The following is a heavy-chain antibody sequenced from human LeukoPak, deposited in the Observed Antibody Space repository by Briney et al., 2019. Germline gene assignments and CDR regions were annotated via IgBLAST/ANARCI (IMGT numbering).Heavy chain of an antibody. CDR2: FNPSGGGT. V-gene: IGHV1-46*01. Sequence: ASVKVSCKASGYTFTSYYMHWVRQAPGQGLEWMGMFNPSGGGTTYPQKFQGRVTMTRDTSTSTVYMELSSLRSEDTAVYYCARRRFVLDYYRFDYWGQGTLVTVSS. CDR1: GYTFTSYY. D-gene: IGHD3-22*01. J-gene: IGHJ4*02. CDR3: ARRRFVLDYYRFDY.